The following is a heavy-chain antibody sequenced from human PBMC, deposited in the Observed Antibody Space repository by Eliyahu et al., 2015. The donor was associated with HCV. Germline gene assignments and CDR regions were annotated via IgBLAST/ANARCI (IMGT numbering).Heavy chain of an antibody. D-gene: IGHD3-9*01. V-gene: IGHV4-34*01. CDR3: ARRGHGILTGYPYWYFDL. CDR1: GGSFSGYY. Sequence: QVQLQQWGAGLLKPSETLSLTCAVYGGSFSGYYWSWIRQPPGKGLEWIGEINHSGSTKYNPSLKSRVTISVDTSKNQFSLKLSSATAADTTVYYCARRGHGILTGYPYWYFDLWGRGTLVTVSS. J-gene: IGHJ2*01. CDR2: INHSGST.